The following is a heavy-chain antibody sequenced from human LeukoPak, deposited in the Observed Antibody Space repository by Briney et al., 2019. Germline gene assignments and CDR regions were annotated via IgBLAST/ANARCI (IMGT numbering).Heavy chain of an antibody. CDR1: GYSFTSYW. D-gene: IGHD3-10*01. CDR2: ICPGDSDT. V-gene: IGHV5-51*01. J-gene: IGHJ5*02. CDR3: ARHWSGSGSYQNWFDP. Sequence: GESLKISCKGSGYSFTSYWIGWVRQMPGKGLEWMGIICPGDSDTRYSPSFQGQVTISADKSISTAYLQWSSLKASDTAMYYCARHWSGSGSYQNWFDPWGQGTLVTVSS.